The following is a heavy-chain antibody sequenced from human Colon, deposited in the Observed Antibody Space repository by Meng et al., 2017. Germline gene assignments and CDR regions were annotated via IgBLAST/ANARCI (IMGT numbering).Heavy chain of an antibody. J-gene: IGHJ4*02. CDR1: GGSTTSTSYY. V-gene: IGHV4-39*01. CDR3: ARRVHDGSGHHYFDY. CDR2: IGYSGTI. Sequence: QVQLQQWGAGLLKPSETLSLTCTVSGGSTTSTSYYWDWIRQSPAKGLEWIGTIGYSGTIVYNPSLSSRVTMTLDTSKNQFSLKLSSVTAPDTAVYYCARRVHDGSGHHYFDYWGQGTLVTVSS. D-gene: IGHD3-22*01.